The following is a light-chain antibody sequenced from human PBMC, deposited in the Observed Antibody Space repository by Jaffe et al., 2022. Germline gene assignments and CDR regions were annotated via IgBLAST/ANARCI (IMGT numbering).Light chain of an antibody. V-gene: IGKV1-12*01. Sequence: DIQMTQSPSSVSASVGDRVTITCRASQDISTWLAWYQQRPGEAPKLLMYSASSLQSGVPSRFSGSGSGTDFTLIISSLQPEDFATYYCQQADNFPLTFGGGTKVEIK. CDR2: SAS. CDR1: QDISTW. CDR3: QQADNFPLT. J-gene: IGKJ4*01.